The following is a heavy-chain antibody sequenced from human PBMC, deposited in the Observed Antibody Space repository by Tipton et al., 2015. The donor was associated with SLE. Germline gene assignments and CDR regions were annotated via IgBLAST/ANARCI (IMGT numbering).Heavy chain of an antibody. CDR3: ARGYGDTGY. D-gene: IGHD4-17*01. CDR1: GGSINTYY. Sequence: TLSLTCTVSGGSINTYYWGWIRQPPGKGLEWIGSIYYSGSSYTGSTYYNPSLRSRVTISVDTSKNQFSLKLTSVNAADTAVYYCARGYGDTGYWGQGTLVTVSP. V-gene: IGHV4-39*07. CDR2: IYYSGSSYTGST. J-gene: IGHJ4*02.